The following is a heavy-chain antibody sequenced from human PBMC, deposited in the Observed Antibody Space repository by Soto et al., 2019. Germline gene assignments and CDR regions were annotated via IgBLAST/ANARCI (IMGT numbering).Heavy chain of an antibody. CDR3: ARDPDYGDPGWYFDL. Sequence: GGSLRLSCAASGFTFSSYSMNWVRQAPGKGLEWVSSISSSSSYIYYADSVKGRFTISRDNAKNSLYLQMNSLRAEDTAVYYCARDPDYGDPGWYFDLWGRGTLVTVSS. V-gene: IGHV3-21*01. CDR1: GFTFSSYS. D-gene: IGHD4-17*01. J-gene: IGHJ2*01. CDR2: ISSSSSYI.